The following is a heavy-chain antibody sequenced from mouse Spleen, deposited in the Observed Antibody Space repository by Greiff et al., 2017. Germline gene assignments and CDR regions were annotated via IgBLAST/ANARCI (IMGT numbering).Heavy chain of an antibody. D-gene: IGHD2-3*01. J-gene: IGHJ3*01. V-gene: IGHV14-4*01. CDR1: GFNIKDDY. CDR2: IDPENGDT. Sequence: EVQLQQSGAELVRPGASVKLSCTASGFNIKDDYMHWVKQRPEQGLEWIGWIDPENGDTEYASKFQGKATITADTSSNTAYLQLSSLTSEDTAVYYCTTRLYDGYQVCAYGGQGTLVTVSA. CDR3: TTRLYDGYQVCAY.